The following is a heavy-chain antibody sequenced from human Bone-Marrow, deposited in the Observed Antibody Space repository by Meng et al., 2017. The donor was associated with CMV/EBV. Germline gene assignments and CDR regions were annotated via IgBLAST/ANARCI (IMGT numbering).Heavy chain of an antibody. CDR3: AKDQVWGSSWPLLNY. CDR2: ISYDGSNK. J-gene: IGHJ4*02. Sequence: GGSLRLSCAASGFTFSSYEMNWVRQAPGKGLVWVAVISYDGSNKYYADSVKGRFTISRDNSKNTLYLQMNSLRAEDTAVYYCAKDQVWGSSWPLLNYWGQGTLVTVSS. CDR1: GFTFSSYE. D-gene: IGHD6-13*01. V-gene: IGHV3-30*04.